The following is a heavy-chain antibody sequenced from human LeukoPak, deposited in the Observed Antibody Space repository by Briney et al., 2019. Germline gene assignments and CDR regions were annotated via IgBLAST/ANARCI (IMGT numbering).Heavy chain of an antibody. CDR2: ISGSGGRT. D-gene: IGHD3-16*01. Sequence: PGGSLRLSCAASGFTFRSYDMSWVRQAPGKGLEWVSGISGSGGRTDYADSVKGRFTISIDNSKNTLYLQMNSLRAEDTAVYYCARRAGAYTHPYDYWGQGTLVTVS. CDR3: ARRAGAYTHPYDY. J-gene: IGHJ4*02. V-gene: IGHV3-23*01. CDR1: GFTFRSYD.